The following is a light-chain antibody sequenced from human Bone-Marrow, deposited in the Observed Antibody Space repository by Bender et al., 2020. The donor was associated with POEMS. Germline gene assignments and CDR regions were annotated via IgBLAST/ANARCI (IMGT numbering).Light chain of an antibody. J-gene: IGLJ3*02. Sequence: QSVLTQPPSVSGAPGQRVTISRTGSRSNIGAGYDVHWYQQLPGTAPKLLIYGNSNRPSGVPDRFSASKSGTSASLAITGLQPEDEAEYFCCSYAGSHTLVFGGGTKLTVL. V-gene: IGLV1-40*01. CDR2: GNS. CDR3: CSYAGSHTLV. CDR1: RSNIGAGYD.